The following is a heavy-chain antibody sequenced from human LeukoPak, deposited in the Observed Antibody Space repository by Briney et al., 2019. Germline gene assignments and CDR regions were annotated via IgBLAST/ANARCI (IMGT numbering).Heavy chain of an antibody. V-gene: IGHV3-53*01. J-gene: IGHJ4*02. CDR2: MCTDGST. CDR1: GFTFSSYS. Sequence: PGGSLRLSCAASGFTFSSYSMNWVRQAPGKGLEWVSVMCTDGSTHYADSVKGRFTISRDNSKNTLYLQMNSLRVEDTALYYCARSSSSWLLFDFWGQGTLVTVSS. CDR3: ARSSSSWLLFDF. D-gene: IGHD6-13*01.